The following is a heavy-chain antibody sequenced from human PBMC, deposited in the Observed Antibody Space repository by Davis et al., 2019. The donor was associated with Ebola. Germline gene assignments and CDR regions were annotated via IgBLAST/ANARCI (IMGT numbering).Heavy chain of an antibody. D-gene: IGHD6-19*01. V-gene: IGHV3-21*01. Sequence: GESLKISCAASGFTFSSYSLSWVRQAPGKGLEWVASMTGSGSHQYYADSVQGRFTISRDNSKNTLYLQMNGLRAGDTAVYYCATYSSASYGDGFDVWGQGTMVTVSS. CDR3: ATYSSASYGDGFDV. CDR1: GFTFSSYS. CDR2: MTGSGSHQ. J-gene: IGHJ3*01.